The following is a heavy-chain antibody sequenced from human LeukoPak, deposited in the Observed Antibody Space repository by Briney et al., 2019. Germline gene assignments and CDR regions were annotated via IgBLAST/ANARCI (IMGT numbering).Heavy chain of an antibody. CDR3: ARELGYYSYYMDV. CDR2: IYYSGST. V-gene: IGHV4-31*03. D-gene: IGHD1-26*01. J-gene: IGHJ6*03. CDR1: GGSISSGGYY. Sequence: SETLSLTCTVSGGSISSGGYYWSWIRQHPGKGLEWIGYIYYSGSTYYNPSLKSRVTISVDTSKNQFSLKLSSVTAAERAVYYCARELGYYSYYMDVGSKGTTVTVPS.